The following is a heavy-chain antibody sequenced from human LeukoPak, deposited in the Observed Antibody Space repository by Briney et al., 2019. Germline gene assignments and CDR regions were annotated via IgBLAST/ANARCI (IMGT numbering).Heavy chain of an antibody. Sequence: GGSLRLSCAASGFTFSSYAMHWVRQAPGKGLEWVAVISYDGSNKYYADSVKGRFTISRDNSKNTLYLQMNSLRAEDTAVYYCARCDWHYFYYYMDVWGKGTTVTISS. CDR1: GFTFSSYA. CDR2: ISYDGSNK. V-gene: IGHV3-30*04. CDR3: ARCDWHYFYYYMDV. D-gene: IGHD2-21*02. J-gene: IGHJ6*03.